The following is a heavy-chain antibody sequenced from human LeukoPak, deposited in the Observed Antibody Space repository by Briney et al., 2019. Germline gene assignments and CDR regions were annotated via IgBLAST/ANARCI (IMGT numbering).Heavy chain of an antibody. Sequence: VASVKVSCKASGYTFTSYYMHWVRQAPGQGLEWMGGIIPIFGTANYAQKFQGRVTITADESTSTAYMELSSLRSEDTAVYYCASGIVVVPAAIFLYYYGMDVWGQGTTVTVSS. D-gene: IGHD2-2*02. CDR3: ASGIVVVPAAIFLYYYGMDV. V-gene: IGHV1-69*13. CDR1: GYTFTSYY. J-gene: IGHJ6*02. CDR2: IIPIFGTA.